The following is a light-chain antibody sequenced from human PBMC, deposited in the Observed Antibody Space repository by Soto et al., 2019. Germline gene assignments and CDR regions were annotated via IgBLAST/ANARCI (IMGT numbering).Light chain of an antibody. V-gene: IGKV3-20*01. CDR1: QSVDSSTY. CDR3: KQSYSAPLT. CDR2: GAY. Sequence: IVLTQSPGTLSLSPGERATLSCRASQSVDSSTYLAWYQQKPGQAPRLLIYGAYSRATGIQDRFSGSGSGTDFTLTISSLQPEDFATYYCKQSYSAPLTVGGGTKVDIK. J-gene: IGKJ4*01.